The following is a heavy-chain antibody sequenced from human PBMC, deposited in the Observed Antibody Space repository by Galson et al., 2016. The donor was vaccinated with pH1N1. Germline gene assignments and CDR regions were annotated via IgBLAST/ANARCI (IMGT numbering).Heavy chain of an antibody. CDR1: GFTFDDYA. D-gene: IGHD6-19*01. CDR2: ISWNGGSM. V-gene: IGHV3-9*01. CDR3: ARNSGWFGGDFDY. Sequence: SLRLSCAASGFTFDDYAMHWVRQAPGKGLEWVPGISWNGGSMDYADSVKGRFTISRDSAKNSLYLQMNSLRAEDTALYYCARNSGWFGGDFDYWGQGTLVTVSS. J-gene: IGHJ4*02.